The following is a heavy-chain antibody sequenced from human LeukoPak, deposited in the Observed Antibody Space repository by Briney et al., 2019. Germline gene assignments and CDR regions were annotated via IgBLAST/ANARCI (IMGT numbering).Heavy chain of an antibody. D-gene: IGHD3-3*02. CDR1: GVTFSTYG. Sequence: PGGSLRLSCAASGVTFSTYGMSWVRQVPGKGLEWVSAISGNGDTTYYADSVKGRFTISRDNSKNTVSLQMNNLRAEDSAIFYCAKDHFWSAFASWGQGTLVTVSS. J-gene: IGHJ5*01. CDR3: AKDHFWSAFAS. CDR2: ISGNGDTT. V-gene: IGHV3-23*01.